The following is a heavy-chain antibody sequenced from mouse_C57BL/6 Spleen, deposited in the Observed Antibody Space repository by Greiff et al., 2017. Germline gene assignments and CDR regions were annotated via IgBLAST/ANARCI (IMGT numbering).Heavy chain of an antibody. CDR3: ARGIYYGNYDYLDD. J-gene: IGHJ2*01. CDR1: GYAFSSYW. V-gene: IGHV1-80*01. CDR2: IYPGDGDT. Sequence: QVQLQQSGAELVKPGASVKISCKASGYAFSSYWMNWVKQRPGQGLEWIGQIYPGDGDTNYNGKFKGKATLTADKSSSTAYMQLSSLTSEDSAVYFCARGIYYGNYDYLDDWGQGTTLTVSS. D-gene: IGHD2-1*01.